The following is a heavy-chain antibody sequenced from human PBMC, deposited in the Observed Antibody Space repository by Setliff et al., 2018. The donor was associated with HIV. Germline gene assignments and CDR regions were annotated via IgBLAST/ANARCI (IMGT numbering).Heavy chain of an antibody. Sequence: SETLSLTCIVSGDSIGSGGDFWWAWILQPPGKGQEWIGSIYATGETFYKPSLKSRLSISVDTSKNQFSLKLPSMTVADTALYYCARQKGRRLWAFDSWGQGTLVTVSS. CDR3: ARQKGRRLWAFDS. V-gene: IGHV4-39*01. CDR2: IYATGET. D-gene: IGHD3-16*01. CDR1: GDSIGSGGDF. J-gene: IGHJ4*02.